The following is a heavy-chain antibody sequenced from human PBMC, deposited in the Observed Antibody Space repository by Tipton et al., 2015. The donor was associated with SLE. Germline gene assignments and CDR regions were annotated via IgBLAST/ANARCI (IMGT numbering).Heavy chain of an antibody. D-gene: IGHD3-10*01. CDR3: AKGEGGDVFHF. CDR1: GYSFTSYW. V-gene: IGHV5-10-1*01. Sequence: QSGPEVKKPGESLKISCKGSGYSFTSYWIGWVGQMPGKGLEWMGRIDPSDSYTNYSPSFQGHVTISADKSISTAYLQWSSLKASDTAMYYCAKGEGGDVFHFRGQGTMVTVSS. CDR2: IDPSDSYT. J-gene: IGHJ3*01.